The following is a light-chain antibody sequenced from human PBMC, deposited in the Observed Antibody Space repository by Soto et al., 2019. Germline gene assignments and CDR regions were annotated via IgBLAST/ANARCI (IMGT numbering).Light chain of an antibody. V-gene: IGLV2-14*01. Sequence: QSVLTQPASVSGSPGQSITISCAGTSSDVGGYNYVSWYQQHPGKAPKLIIFEVSDRPSGVSNRFSASKSGNTASLTVSGLQAEDEADYYCSSYAGSNNYVFGTGTKVTVL. CDR2: EVS. CDR3: SSYAGSNNYV. CDR1: SSDVGGYNY. J-gene: IGLJ1*01.